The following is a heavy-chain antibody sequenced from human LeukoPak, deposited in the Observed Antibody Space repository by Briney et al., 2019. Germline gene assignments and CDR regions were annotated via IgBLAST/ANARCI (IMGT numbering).Heavy chain of an antibody. V-gene: IGHV3-11*04. CDR1: GFTFTDVW. D-gene: IGHD5-18*01. Sequence: GGSLRLSCAASGFTFTDVWMSWVRQAPGKGLEWVSYISRSGSTIYYADSVKGRFTISRDNAKNSLYLQMNSLRGEDTAVYYCARDLAMVHFDYWGQGTLVTVSS. CDR2: ISRSGSTI. J-gene: IGHJ4*02. CDR3: ARDLAMVHFDY.